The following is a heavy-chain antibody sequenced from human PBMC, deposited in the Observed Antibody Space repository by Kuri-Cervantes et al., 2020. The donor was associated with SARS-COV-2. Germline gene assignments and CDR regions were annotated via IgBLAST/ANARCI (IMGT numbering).Heavy chain of an antibody. J-gene: IGHJ4*02. D-gene: IGHD2-2*02. CDR2: ISYDGSNK. CDR1: GFTFSSYA. V-gene: IGHV3-30-3*01. Sequence: GESLKISCAASGFTFSSYAMHWVRQAPGKGLEWVAVISYDGSNKYYADSVKGRFTISRDNSKNTLYLQMNSLRAEDTAVYYCARDLEGPYQLLYLIRDTYYFDYWGQGTLVTVSS. CDR3: ARDLEGPYQLLYLIRDTYYFDY.